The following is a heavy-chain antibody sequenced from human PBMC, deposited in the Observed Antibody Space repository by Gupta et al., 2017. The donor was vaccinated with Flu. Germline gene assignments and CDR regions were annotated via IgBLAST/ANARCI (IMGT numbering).Heavy chain of an antibody. V-gene: IGHV3-23*01. D-gene: IGHD4-23*01. Sequence: EEQLLASGGGLAPPGGALRISCAASGVTFSTNGLRWVRPAPGKGLEWVSGISGGGDTTYYADSVKGRFTISRDNAENTLSLQMNSLRAEDTAVYYCAKGDYGGDSLFYFDYWGQGTLVTVSS. CDR3: AKGDYGGDSLFYFDY. J-gene: IGHJ4*02. CDR2: ISGGGDTT. CDR1: GVTFSTNG.